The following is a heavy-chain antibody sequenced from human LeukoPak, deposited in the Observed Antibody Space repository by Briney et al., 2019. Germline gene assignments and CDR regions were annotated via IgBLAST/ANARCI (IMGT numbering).Heavy chain of an antibody. CDR2: TYYRSTWYN. Sequence: SQTLSLTCAISGDSVSSNSVTWNWIRQSPSRGLEWLGRTYYRSTWYNDYAVSVRGRITVNPDTSKNQFSLHLNSVTPEDTAVYYCARRLTQYDCFDPWGQGIPVTVSS. CDR3: ARRLTQYDCFDP. CDR1: GDSVSSNSVT. D-gene: IGHD2-2*01. J-gene: IGHJ5*02. V-gene: IGHV6-1*01.